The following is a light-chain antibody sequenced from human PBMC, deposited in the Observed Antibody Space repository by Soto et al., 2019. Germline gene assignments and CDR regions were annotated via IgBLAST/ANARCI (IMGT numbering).Light chain of an antibody. CDR1: SSDIGAYDH. J-gene: IGLJ1*01. Sequence: QSGLTPPASASCSPGQSITISCSGTSSDIGAYDHVAWFQQFPGKTPKLIIYSVSNRPSGVSYRFSGSKSGNTASLTISGLQAEEEADYYCISYTVSRYYVFGTGTNVTVL. V-gene: IGLV2-14*01. CDR3: ISYTVSRYYV. CDR2: SVS.